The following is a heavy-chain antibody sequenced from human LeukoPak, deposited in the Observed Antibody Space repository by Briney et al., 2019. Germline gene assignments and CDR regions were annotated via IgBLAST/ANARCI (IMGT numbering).Heavy chain of an antibody. J-gene: IGHJ4*02. Sequence: PGGSLRLSCAASGFTFSSYEMNWVRQAPGKGLEWVSYISSSGSTIYYADSVKGRFTISRDNAKNSLYLQMNSLRAEDTAVYYCAREKYYYDSSGYYFWGQGTLVTVSS. CDR3: AREKYYYDSSGYYF. V-gene: IGHV3-48*03. CDR2: ISSSGSTI. D-gene: IGHD3-22*01. CDR1: GFTFSSYE.